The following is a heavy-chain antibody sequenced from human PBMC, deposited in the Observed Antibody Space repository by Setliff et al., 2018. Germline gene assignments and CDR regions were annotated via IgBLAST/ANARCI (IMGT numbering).Heavy chain of an antibody. J-gene: IGHJ3*02. V-gene: IGHV4-39*07. D-gene: IGHD6-13*01. CDR1: GGPISSSSYY. Sequence: TLSLTCTVSGGPISSSSYYWGWIRQPPGKGLEWIGSIYYSGSTYYNPSLKSRVTISVDTSKNQFSLKLSSVTAADTAVYYCARDVRVASSSWFKSAFDIWGQGTMVTVSS. CDR2: IYYSGST. CDR3: ARDVRVASSSWFKSAFDI.